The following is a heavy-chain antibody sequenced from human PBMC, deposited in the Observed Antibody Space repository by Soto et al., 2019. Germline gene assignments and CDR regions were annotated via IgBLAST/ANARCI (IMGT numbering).Heavy chain of an antibody. CDR2: IIPIFGTA. CDR1: GGTFSSYA. V-gene: IGHV1-69*12. CDR3: AGLSPGEMATIYFDY. Sequence: QVQLVQSGAEVKKPGSSVKVSCKASGGTFSSYAISWVRQAPGQGLEWMGGIIPIFGTANYAQKFQGRVTITADESPSTAYMELSSLRSEDTAVYYCAGLSPGEMATIYFDYWGQGTLVTVSS. D-gene: IGHD5-12*01. J-gene: IGHJ4*02.